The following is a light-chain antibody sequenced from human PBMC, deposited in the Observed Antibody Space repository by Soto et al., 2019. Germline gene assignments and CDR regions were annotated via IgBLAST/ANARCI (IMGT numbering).Light chain of an antibody. CDR3: AAWDDSLNGYGV. V-gene: IGLV1-47*02. J-gene: IGLJ2*01. CDR2: SNS. Sequence: QSVVTQPPSASGTPGQRVTFSCSGANSNVGRNYVTWYQQFPGTAPKILIHSNSQRPSGVPDRFSASKSGASASLAISGLRPEDEADYYCAAWDDSLNGYGVFGGGTKLTVL. CDR1: NSNVGRNY.